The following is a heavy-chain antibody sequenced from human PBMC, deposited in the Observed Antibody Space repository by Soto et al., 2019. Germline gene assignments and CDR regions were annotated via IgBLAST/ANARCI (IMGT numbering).Heavy chain of an antibody. V-gene: IGHV3-21*01. Sequence: TWGSLRLSCTVSVFPFNNYGINWFRQAPGKGLEWVSSVSKSDYTYYSDSVQGRFTISRDNAKNSVSLQMNTLRVGDTAVHYCAREDSIIIPAASDFWGQGTLVTVSS. J-gene: IGHJ4*02. CDR1: VFPFNNYG. CDR3: AREDSIIIPAASDF. CDR2: VSKSDYT. D-gene: IGHD2-2*01.